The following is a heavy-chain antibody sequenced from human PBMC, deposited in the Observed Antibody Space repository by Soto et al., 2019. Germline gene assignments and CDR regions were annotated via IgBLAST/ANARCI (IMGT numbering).Heavy chain of an antibody. CDR2: IYHDGST. CDR3: ARGRHWFGP. V-gene: IGHV4-61*01. Sequence: SETLSLTCTVSGGSVSSDSYYWSWIRQAPGKGLEWIGYIYHDGSTNHNPSRKSRVTISVHTSKTQFSLKLSSVTAADTAVYDCARGRHWFGPWGQGTQVTVSS. J-gene: IGHJ5*02. CDR1: GGSVSSDSYY.